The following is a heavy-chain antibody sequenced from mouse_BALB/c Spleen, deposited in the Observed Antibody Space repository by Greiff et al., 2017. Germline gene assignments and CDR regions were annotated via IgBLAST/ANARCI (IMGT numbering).Heavy chain of an antibody. CDR2: ISSGGNT. V-gene: IGHV5-6-5*01. CDR3: ARKEGNYDY. CDR1: GFTFSSYA. J-gene: IGHJ2*01. D-gene: IGHD2-1*01. Sequence: EVQLVESGGGLVKPGGSLKLSCAASGFTFSSYAMSWVRQTPEKRLEWVASISSGGNTYYPDSVKGRFTISRDNARNILYLQMSSLRSEDTAMYYCARKEGNYDYWGQGTTLTVSS.